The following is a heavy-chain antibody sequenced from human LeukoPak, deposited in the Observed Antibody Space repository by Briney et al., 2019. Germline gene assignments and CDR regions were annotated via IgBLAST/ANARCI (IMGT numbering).Heavy chain of an antibody. CDR2: ISSSSTI. V-gene: IGHV3-48*01. CDR3: ARDAAYCSSTSCYFYVSWFDP. Sequence: GGSLRLSCAASGFTFSSYSMNWVRQAPGKGLEWVSYISSSSTIYYADSVKGRFTISRDNAKNSLYLQMNSLRAEDTAVYYCARDAAYCSSTSCYFYVSWFDPWGQGTLVTVSS. J-gene: IGHJ5*02. CDR1: GFTFSSYS. D-gene: IGHD2-2*01.